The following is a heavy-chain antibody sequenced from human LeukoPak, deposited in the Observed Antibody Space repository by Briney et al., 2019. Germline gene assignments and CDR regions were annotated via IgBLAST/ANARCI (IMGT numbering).Heavy chain of an antibody. CDR3: AREERRAIYYFDY. Sequence: PGGSLRLSCAASGFTFSSYAMSWVRQAPGKGLEWVSAISGSGGSRYYADSVKGRFTISIDNAKNTVYLQMNSLRAEDTAVYYCAREERRAIYYFDYWGKGTLVTVSS. D-gene: IGHD3-9*01. CDR1: GFTFSSYA. CDR2: ISGSGGSR. V-gene: IGHV3-23*01. J-gene: IGHJ4*02.